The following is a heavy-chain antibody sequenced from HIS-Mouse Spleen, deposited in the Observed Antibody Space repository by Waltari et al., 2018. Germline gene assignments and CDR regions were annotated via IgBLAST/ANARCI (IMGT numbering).Heavy chain of an antibody. CDR1: GFTFSSYA. Sequence: QVQLVESGGGVVQPGRSLRLSCAASGFTFSSYAMHWFRQAPGKGVEWVAVISYDGSNKYYADSVKGRFTISRDNSKNTLYLQMNSLRAEDTAVYYCARDNKGLPRGYFQHWGQGTLVTVSS. CDR2: ISYDGSNK. CDR3: ARDNKGLPRGYFQH. D-gene: IGHD5-18*01. J-gene: IGHJ1*01. V-gene: IGHV3-30*04.